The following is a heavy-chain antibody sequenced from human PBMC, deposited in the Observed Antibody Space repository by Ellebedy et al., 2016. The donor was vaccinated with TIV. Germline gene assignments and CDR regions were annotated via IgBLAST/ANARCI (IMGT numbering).Heavy chain of an antibody. D-gene: IGHD6-19*01. Sequence: GSLRLSCAAYGGSLSGYYWSWVRQPPGKGLEWIGEMNQSGNTNYNPSLKSRVTISVETSKNQFSLRLSSVTAADTAVYYCAEGRSGWYYFDYWGQGTLVTVSS. CDR1: GGSLSGYY. CDR2: MNQSGNT. J-gene: IGHJ4*02. V-gene: IGHV4-34*01. CDR3: AEGRSGWYYFDY.